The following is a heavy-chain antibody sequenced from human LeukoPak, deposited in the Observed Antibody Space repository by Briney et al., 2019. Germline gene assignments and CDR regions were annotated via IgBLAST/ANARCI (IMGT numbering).Heavy chain of an antibody. CDR1: RYTLTEYY. CDR2: INPNSGGT. D-gene: IGHD6-13*01. V-gene: IGHV1-2*02. J-gene: IGHJ5*02. Sequence: ASVTVSCMASRYTLTEYYLQCVRQAPGHGLEWMGWINPNSGGTNYAQKFRGRVTMTRDTSISTAYMQLSRLRSDDTAVYYCARSSEIAVSGRHNWFDLWGQGTLVTVSS. CDR3: ARSSEIAVSGRHNWFDL.